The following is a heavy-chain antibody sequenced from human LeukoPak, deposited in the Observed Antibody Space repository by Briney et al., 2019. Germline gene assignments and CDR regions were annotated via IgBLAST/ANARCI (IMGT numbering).Heavy chain of an antibody. CDR1: GGSISSYY. V-gene: IGHV4-59*01. D-gene: IGHD1-26*01. J-gene: IGHJ4*02. Sequence: PSETLPLTCTVSGGSISSYYWSWIRQPPGKGLEWIGYIYYSGSTNYNPSLKSRVTISVDTSKNQFSLKLSSVTAADTAVYYCARTPSGSYFDWGQGTLVTVSS. CDR3: ARTPSGSYFD. CDR2: IYYSGST.